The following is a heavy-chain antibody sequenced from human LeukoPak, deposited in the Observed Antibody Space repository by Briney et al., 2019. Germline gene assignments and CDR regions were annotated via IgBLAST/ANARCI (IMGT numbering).Heavy chain of an antibody. CDR1: GFSFSNYW. Sequence: SGGSLRFSCAASGFSFSNYWMSWVRQAPGKGLEWVTNIKQDGSEKFYVGSVRGRFTISRGNAKNSLYLQMNSLRAEDTAVYYCARGVLPGAIEWSLDYWGQGTLVTVSS. J-gene: IGHJ4*02. D-gene: IGHD2-2*02. CDR2: IKQDGSEK. V-gene: IGHV3-7*01. CDR3: ARGVLPGAIEWSLDY.